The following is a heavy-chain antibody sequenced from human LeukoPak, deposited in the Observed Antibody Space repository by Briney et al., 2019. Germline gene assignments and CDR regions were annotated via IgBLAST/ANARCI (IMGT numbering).Heavy chain of an antibody. D-gene: IGHD6-19*01. CDR3: ARIDESGQWLGFDY. CDR2: IDWDDDK. CDR1: GFSLSTSGIC. J-gene: IGHJ4*02. V-gene: IGHV2-70*11. Sequence: SGPTLVNPTQTLTLTCTFSGFSLSTSGICVNWIRQPPGKALEWLARIDWDDDKYYSTSLKTRLTISKDTSKNQVVLTMTNMDPVDTATYYCARIDESGQWLGFDYWGQGTLVTVSS.